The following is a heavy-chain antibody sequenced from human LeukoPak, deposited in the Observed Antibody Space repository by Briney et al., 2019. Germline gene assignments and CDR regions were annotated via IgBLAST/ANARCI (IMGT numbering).Heavy chain of an antibody. CDR2: IYYSAST. D-gene: IGHD6-13*01. Sequence: SETLSLTCTVSGGSISSSSYYWSWIRQPPGKGLEWIGYIYYSASTNYNPSLKSRVTISVDTSKNQFSLKLSSVTAADTAVYYCARQRLAAGSVWFDPWGQGTLVSVSS. V-gene: IGHV4-61*05. J-gene: IGHJ5*02. CDR3: ARQRLAAGSVWFDP. CDR1: GGSISSSSYY.